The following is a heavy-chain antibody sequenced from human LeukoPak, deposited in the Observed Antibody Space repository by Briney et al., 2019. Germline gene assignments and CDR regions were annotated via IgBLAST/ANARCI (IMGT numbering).Heavy chain of an antibody. CDR2: INPNSGGT. CDR3: ASYYDILTGYYSNDAFDI. V-gene: IGHV1-2*02. D-gene: IGHD3-9*01. J-gene: IGHJ3*02. CDR1: GYTFTAYY. Sequence: ASVKVSCKASGYTFTAYYIFWVRQAPGQGLEWMGWINPNSGGTNYAQKFQGRVTMTRDTSITTAYMELSRLRSDDTAVYYCASYYDILTGYYSNDAFDIWGQGTMVTVSS.